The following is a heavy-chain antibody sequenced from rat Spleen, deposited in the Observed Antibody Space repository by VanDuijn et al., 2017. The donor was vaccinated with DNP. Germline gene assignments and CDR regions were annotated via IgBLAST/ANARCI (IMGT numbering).Heavy chain of an antibody. D-gene: IGHD1-3*01. V-gene: IGHV5-27*01. CDR1: GFTFSHYY. CDR2: ISTSDKRT. Sequence: EVQLVESGGGLVQPGRSLKLSCAASGFTFSHYYMAWVRQAPNKGLEWVASISTSDKRTYYADSVKGRFTVSRDNSRSSLDLQMNSLKSEDTATYYCVRDSATSQIRYYFDCWGQGVMVTVSS. J-gene: IGHJ2*01. CDR3: VRDSATSQIRYYFDC.